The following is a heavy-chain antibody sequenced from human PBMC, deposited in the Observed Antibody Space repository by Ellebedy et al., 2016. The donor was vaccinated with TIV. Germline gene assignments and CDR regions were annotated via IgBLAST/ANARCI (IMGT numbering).Heavy chain of an antibody. D-gene: IGHD3-3*01. V-gene: IGHV3-30*18. CDR1: GFTFSSYA. J-gene: IGHJ6*02. CDR3: AKEDTYYAFWSGYYNSYGGMDV. Sequence: GGSLRLSCAASGFTFSSYAMSWVRQAPGKGLEWVAVISYDGSNKYYADSVKGRFTISRDNSKNTLYLKMNSLRAEDTAVYYCAKEDTYYAFWSGYYNSYGGMDVWGQGTTVTVSS. CDR2: ISYDGSNK.